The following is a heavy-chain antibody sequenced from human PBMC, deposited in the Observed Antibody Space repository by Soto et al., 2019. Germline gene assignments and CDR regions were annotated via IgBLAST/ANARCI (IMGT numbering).Heavy chain of an antibody. J-gene: IGHJ4*02. CDR3: ARPTGGESDY. D-gene: IGHD2-21*01. V-gene: IGHV5-10-1*01. CDR1: GYSFTSYW. CDR2: IDPSDSYT. Sequence: LKISCKGSGYSFTSYWISWVRQMPGKGLEWMGRIDPSDSYTNYSPSFQGHVTISADKPISTAYLQWSSLKASDTAMYYCARPTGGESDYWGQGTLVTVSS.